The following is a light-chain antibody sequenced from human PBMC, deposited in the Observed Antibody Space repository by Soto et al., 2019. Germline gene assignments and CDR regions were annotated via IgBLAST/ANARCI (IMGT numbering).Light chain of an antibody. CDR1: QSIDSW. CDR2: KAS. V-gene: IGKV1-5*03. J-gene: IGKJ1*01. CDR3: QHYNSYSEA. Sequence: DIQMTQSPSTLSSSVGDIVTITVLASQSIDSWLAWYQHKPGKAPKLLIFKASTLETGVPSRFSGSGSETEFTLTISSLQPDDFATYYCQHYNSYSEAFGQGTKVDIK.